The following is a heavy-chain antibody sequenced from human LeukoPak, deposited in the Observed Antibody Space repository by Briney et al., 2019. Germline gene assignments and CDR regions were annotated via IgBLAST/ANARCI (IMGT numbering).Heavy chain of an antibody. Sequence: SVKVSCKASGYTFSNYGISWVRQAPGQGLEWMGGIIPIFGTANYAQKFQGRVTITADESTSTAYMELSSLRSEDTAVYYCAIGDWKDAFDIWGQGTMVTVSS. D-gene: IGHD1-1*01. CDR1: GYTFSNYG. CDR2: IIPIFGTA. V-gene: IGHV1-69*13. CDR3: AIGDWKDAFDI. J-gene: IGHJ3*02.